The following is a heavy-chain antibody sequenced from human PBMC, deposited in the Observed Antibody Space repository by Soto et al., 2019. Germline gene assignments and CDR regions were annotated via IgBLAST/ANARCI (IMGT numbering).Heavy chain of an antibody. CDR2: IYYSGST. CDR1: GGSISSGGYY. CDR3: ARDQRTIFGDNAYGMDV. V-gene: IGHV4-31*03. Sequence: SETLSLTCTVSGGSISSGGYYWSWIRQHPGKGLEWIGYIYYSGSTYYNPSLKSRVTISVDTSKNQFSLKLSSVTAADTAVYYCARDQRTIFGDNAYGMDVWGQGTTVTVSS. D-gene: IGHD3-3*01. J-gene: IGHJ6*02.